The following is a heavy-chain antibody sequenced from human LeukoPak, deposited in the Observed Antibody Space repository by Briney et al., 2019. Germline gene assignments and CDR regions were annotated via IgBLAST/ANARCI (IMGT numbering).Heavy chain of an antibody. J-gene: IGHJ3*02. CDR1: GFTFSSYW. V-gene: IGHV3-7*04. CDR3: AREGLWVGPDSGKTRHPYWEI. CDR2: IKQDGSDK. D-gene: IGHD2-21*01. Sequence: QSGGSLRLSCAASGFTFSSYWMSWVRQAPGKGLQWVANIKQDGSDKYYVDSVKGRFTISRDNAKNSLNLQMSSLRAEDTAVYYCAREGLWVGPDSGKTRHPYWEIWGQGTMVTVSS.